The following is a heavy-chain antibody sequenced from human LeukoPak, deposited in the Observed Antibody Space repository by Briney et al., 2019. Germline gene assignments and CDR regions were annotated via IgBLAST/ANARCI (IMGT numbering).Heavy chain of an antibody. CDR1: GLIFSNYG. Sequence: PGGSLRLSCAASGLIFSNYGMHWVRQAAGKGLEWVASILIDGNIKYNAESVKGRLTVSRDNSEKRLYLQMNSLGAEDMALYYCEKDGGAFVSWGQGTVVTVSS. J-gene: IGHJ5*02. CDR3: EKDGGAFVS. D-gene: IGHD3-16*01. V-gene: IGHV3-30*18. CDR2: ILIDGNIK.